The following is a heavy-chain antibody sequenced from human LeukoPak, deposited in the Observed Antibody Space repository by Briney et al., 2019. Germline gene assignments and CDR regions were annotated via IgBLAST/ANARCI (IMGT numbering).Heavy chain of an antibody. Sequence: GGSLRLSCASSGFTFSSYGMHWVRQAPGKGLEWVAVIYYDGSNKYFADSVKGRFTISRDNSKNTLYLQMNSLRAEDTAVYYCAKHLAPYGDYYPPDYWGQGTLVTFS. CDR2: IYYDGSNK. V-gene: IGHV3-30*18. CDR1: GFTFSSYG. CDR3: AKHLAPYGDYYPPDY. J-gene: IGHJ4*02. D-gene: IGHD4-17*01.